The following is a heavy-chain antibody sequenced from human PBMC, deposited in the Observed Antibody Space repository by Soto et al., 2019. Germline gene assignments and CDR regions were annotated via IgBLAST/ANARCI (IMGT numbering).Heavy chain of an antibody. V-gene: IGHV4-59*01. J-gene: IGHJ3*02. Sequence: SDTLSLTCTVSGGSISSYYWSWIRQPPGKGLEWIGYIYYSGSTNYNPSLKSRVTISVDTSKNQFSLKLSSVTAADTAVYYCARVSSGWYKVSAFDIWGQGTMVTVSS. CDR3: ARVSSGWYKVSAFDI. D-gene: IGHD6-19*01. CDR2: IYYSGST. CDR1: GGSISSYY.